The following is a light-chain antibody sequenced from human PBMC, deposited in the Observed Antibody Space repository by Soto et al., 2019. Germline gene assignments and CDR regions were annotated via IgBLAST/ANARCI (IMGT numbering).Light chain of an antibody. V-gene: IGLV1-44*01. CDR3: ASWDDSLNGPV. Sequence: QSALTQPPSASGTPGQRVTISCSGSSSNIGTNTVNWYQHLPGTAPKLLIYSNNQRPSGVPDRFSGSKSATSASLAISGLQSEDEADYYCASWDDSLNGPVFGGGTKVTVL. J-gene: IGLJ2*01. CDR2: SNN. CDR1: SSNIGTNT.